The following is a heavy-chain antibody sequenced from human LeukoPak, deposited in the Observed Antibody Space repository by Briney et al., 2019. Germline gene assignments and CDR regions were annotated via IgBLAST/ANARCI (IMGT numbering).Heavy chain of an antibody. CDR2: INHSGST. D-gene: IGHD3-22*01. J-gene: IGHJ4*02. CDR1: GGSFSGYY. Sequence: SETLSLTCAVYGGSFSGYYWSWIRQPPGKGLEWIGEINHSGSTNYGPSLKSRVTISVDTSKNQFSLKLSSVTAADTAVYYCARQAYDSSGLWGQGTLVTVSS. V-gene: IGHV4-34*01. CDR3: ARQAYDSSGL.